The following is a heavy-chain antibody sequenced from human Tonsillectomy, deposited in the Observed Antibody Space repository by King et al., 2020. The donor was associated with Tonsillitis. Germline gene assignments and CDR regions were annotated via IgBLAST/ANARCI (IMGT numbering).Heavy chain of an antibody. CDR1: GYTFTGYY. CDR2: INPSTGGT. Sequence: KLVQSGAEVKKPGASVRVSCKASGYTFTGYYMHWVRQAPGQGLEWMGWINPSTGGTNFAQKLQGRVTMTRDTSISTAYMELSRLTSDDTAVYYCARGADYDTSDYYYSLDFWGQGTLVTVSS. J-gene: IGHJ4*02. D-gene: IGHD3-22*01. V-gene: IGHV1-2*02. CDR3: ARGADYDTSDYYYSLDF.